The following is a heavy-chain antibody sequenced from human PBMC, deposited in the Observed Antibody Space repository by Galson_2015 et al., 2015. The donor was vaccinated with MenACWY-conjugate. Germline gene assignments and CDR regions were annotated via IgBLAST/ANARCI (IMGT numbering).Heavy chain of an antibody. D-gene: IGHD2-2*01. V-gene: IGHV3-9*01. CDR3: AKILGSSFWDNMDV. Sequence: SLRLSCAASGFTFDDYAMHWVRQPPGKGLEWVSGISWNSGSIGYADSVKGRFTISRDNAKKSLYLQMNSLRAEDTAFYYCAKILGSSFWDNMDVWGQGTTVTVSS. CDR2: ISWNSGSI. CDR1: GFTFDDYA. J-gene: IGHJ6*02.